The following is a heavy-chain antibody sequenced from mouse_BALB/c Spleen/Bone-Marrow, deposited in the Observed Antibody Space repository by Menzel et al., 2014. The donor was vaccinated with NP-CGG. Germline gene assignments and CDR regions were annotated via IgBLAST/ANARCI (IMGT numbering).Heavy chain of an antibody. CDR2: INSNGGST. Sequence: EVQLVESGGGLVQPGGSLKLSCAASGFTFSSYGMSWVRQTPDKRLELVATINSNGGSTYYPDSVKGRFTISRDNAKNTLYLQMSSLKSEDTAMYYCAGDPLYYYAWGQGTLVTVSA. CDR1: GFTFSSYG. V-gene: IGHV5-6-3*01. CDR3: AGDPLYYYA. J-gene: IGHJ3*01. D-gene: IGHD1-1*01.